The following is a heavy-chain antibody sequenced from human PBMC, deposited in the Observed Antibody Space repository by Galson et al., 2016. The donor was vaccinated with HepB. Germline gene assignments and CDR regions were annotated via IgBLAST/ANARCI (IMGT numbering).Heavy chain of an antibody. CDR2: IYHSGFT. D-gene: IGHD2-15*01. CDR3: ARRHCSGGTCYPLDY. J-gene: IGHJ4*02. Sequence: ETLSLTCAVSGASISSNNWWIWVRQPPGKGLEWIGEIYHSGFTNYNPSLKSRVTISVDMSKNQFSLKLNSVTAADAAVFYCARRHCSGGTCYPLDYWGQGTLVTVSS. CDR1: GASISSNNW. V-gene: IGHV4-4*02.